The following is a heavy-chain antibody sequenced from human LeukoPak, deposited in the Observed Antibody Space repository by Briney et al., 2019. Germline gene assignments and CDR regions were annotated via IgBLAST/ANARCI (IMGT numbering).Heavy chain of an antibody. Sequence: GGSLRLSCAASGFTSSSYSMNWVRQAPGKGLEWVSSISSSSSYIYYADSVKGRFTISRDNAKNSLYLQMNSLRAEDTAVYYCARASVLYYYDSSGAFDIWGQGTMVTVSS. CDR1: GFTSSSYS. CDR2: ISSSSSYI. CDR3: ARASVLYYYDSSGAFDI. D-gene: IGHD3-22*01. J-gene: IGHJ3*02. V-gene: IGHV3-21*01.